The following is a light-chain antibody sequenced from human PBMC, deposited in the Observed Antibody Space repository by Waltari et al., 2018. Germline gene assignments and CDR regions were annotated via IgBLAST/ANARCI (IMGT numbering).Light chain of an antibody. CDR3: MQARQAPWT. Sequence: DIVMTQSPLSLSVTPGEPASISCRSSQSLLHSSGHTFLDWYLQKPGQSPQLLIYLISNRASGVPDRFSGSGSGTDFTLKISRVEAEDVVVYFCMQARQAPWTFGQGTKVEIK. V-gene: IGKV2-28*01. CDR1: QSLLHSSGHTF. CDR2: LIS. J-gene: IGKJ1*01.